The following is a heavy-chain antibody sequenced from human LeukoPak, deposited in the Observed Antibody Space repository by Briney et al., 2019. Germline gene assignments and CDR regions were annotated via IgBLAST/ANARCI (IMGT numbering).Heavy chain of an antibody. CDR1: GGSFSGYY. D-gene: IGHD2-2*01. CDR3: ARGDGGYCSSTSCYLWFDP. CDR2: IYYSGST. V-gene: IGHV4-59*01. Sequence: PSETLSLTCAVYGGSFSGYYWSWIRQPPGKGLEWIGYIYYSGSTNYNPSLKSRVTISVDTSKNQFSLKLSSVTAADTAVYYCARGDGGYCSSTSCYLWFDPWGQGTLVTVSS. J-gene: IGHJ5*02.